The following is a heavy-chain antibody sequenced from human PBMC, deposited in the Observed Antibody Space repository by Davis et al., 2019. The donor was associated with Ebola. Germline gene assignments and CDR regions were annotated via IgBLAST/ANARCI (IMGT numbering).Heavy chain of an antibody. Sequence: SQTLSLTCAISGDSVSSRSAAWNSIRQSPSSRLLCLGKTYYRSKWYTDYALSVKSRIVINPDTSKNQFSLQLNSVTPDDTAVYYCARDLNWFDSWGQGTLVTVSS. CDR3: ARDLNWFDS. CDR2: TYYRSKWYT. J-gene: IGHJ5*01. CDR1: GDSVSSRSAA. V-gene: IGHV6-1*01.